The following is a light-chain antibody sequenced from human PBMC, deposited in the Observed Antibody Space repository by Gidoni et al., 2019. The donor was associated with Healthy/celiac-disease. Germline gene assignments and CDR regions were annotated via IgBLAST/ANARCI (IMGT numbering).Light chain of an antibody. CDR1: SSNIGRNT. Sequence: QAVLTQPPSASGTPGQRVTISCSGRSSNIGRNTVNWYQQLPGTAPKLLIYSNNQRPSGVPDRFSGSKSGTSASLAISGLQSEDEADYYCAAWDDSLNGPGYVFGTGTKVTVL. V-gene: IGLV1-44*01. CDR2: SNN. J-gene: IGLJ1*01. CDR3: AAWDDSLNGPGYV.